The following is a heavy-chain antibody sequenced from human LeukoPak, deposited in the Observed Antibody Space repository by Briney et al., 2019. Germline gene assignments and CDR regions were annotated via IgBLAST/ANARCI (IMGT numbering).Heavy chain of an antibody. V-gene: IGHV3-53*01. CDR1: GFTVSSSY. Sequence: GGSLRLSCAASGFTVSSSYMYWVRQAPGKGLEWVSFLYRGDSAIYADSVKGRFTISRDNSKNTPYLQMNSLRAEDTAVYYCAKDHIGGEVLLWFGDWGQGTLVTVSS. J-gene: IGHJ4*02. D-gene: IGHD3-10*01. CDR2: LYRGDSA. CDR3: AKDHIGGEVLLWFGD.